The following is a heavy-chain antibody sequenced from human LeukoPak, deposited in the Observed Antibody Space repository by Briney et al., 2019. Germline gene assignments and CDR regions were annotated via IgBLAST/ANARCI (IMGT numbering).Heavy chain of an antibody. J-gene: IGHJ4*02. V-gene: IGHV4-34*01. D-gene: IGHD2/OR15-2a*01. CDR1: GGSFSGYY. CDR2: INHSGST. CDR3: ARGPSISRVDY. Sequence: PSETLSLTCAVYGGSFSGYYWSWIRQPPGKGLDWIGEINHSGSTNYNPSLKSRVTISVDTSKNQFSLKLSSVTAADTAVYYCARGPSISRVDYWGQGTLVTVSS.